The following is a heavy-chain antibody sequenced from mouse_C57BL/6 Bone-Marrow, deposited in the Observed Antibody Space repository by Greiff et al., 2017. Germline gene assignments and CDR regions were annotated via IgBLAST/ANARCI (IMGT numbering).Heavy chain of an antibody. D-gene: IGHD1-1*01. CDR1: GFTFSDYG. J-gene: IGHJ1*03. V-gene: IGHV5-15*01. CDR2: ISNLAYSI. Sequence: EVKLMESGGGLVQPGGSLKLSCAASGFTFSDYGMAWVRQAPRKGPGWVAFISNLAYSIYYADTVTGRFTIPRENAKNTLYLEMSRLRSEDTAMYYCARRSYYYGSSYWYFDVWGTGTTVTVSS. CDR3: ARRSYYYGSSYWYFDV.